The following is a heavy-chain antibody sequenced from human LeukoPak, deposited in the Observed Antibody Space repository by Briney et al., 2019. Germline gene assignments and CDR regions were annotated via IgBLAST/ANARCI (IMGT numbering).Heavy chain of an antibody. V-gene: IGHV3-48*04. CDR1: GFSFRSYG. CDR3: ATGYCSSTSCFR. CDR2: ISSSGSTI. J-gene: IGHJ4*02. D-gene: IGHD2-2*01. Sequence: GGSLRLSCAASGFSFRSYGMHWVRQAPGKGLEWVSYISSSGSTIYYADSVKGRFTISRDNAKNSLYLQMNSLRAEDTAVYYCATGYCSSTSCFRWGQGTLVTVSS.